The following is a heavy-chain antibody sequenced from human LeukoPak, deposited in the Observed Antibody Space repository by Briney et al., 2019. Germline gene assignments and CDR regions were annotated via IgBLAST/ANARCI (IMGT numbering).Heavy chain of an antibody. Sequence: GASVKVSCKASGGTFSSYAISWVRQAPGQGLECMGGIIPIFGTANYAQKFQGRVTITTDESTSTAYMELSSLRSEDTAVYYCARGKGEYYYYMDVWGKGTTVPVSS. CDR3: ARGKGEYYYYMDV. J-gene: IGHJ6*03. CDR1: GGTFSSYA. D-gene: IGHD3-10*01. CDR2: IIPIFGTA. V-gene: IGHV1-69*05.